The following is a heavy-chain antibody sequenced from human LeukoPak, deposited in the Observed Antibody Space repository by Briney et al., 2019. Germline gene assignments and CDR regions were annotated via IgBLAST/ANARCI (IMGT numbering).Heavy chain of an antibody. CDR1: CGPIRSYY. Sequence: PSETLSLTCAVCCGPIRSYYWSWMRQPPGKGLEWVGNIHYSESTNFNPSLKSRVAIAVYTSKNQFSLSMRSVTAADTAVYYCARELIVATIRYFDYRGQGTLVSVSS. D-gene: IGHD5-12*01. J-gene: IGHJ4*02. CDR3: ARELIVATIRYFDY. V-gene: IGHV4-59*01. CDR2: IHYSEST.